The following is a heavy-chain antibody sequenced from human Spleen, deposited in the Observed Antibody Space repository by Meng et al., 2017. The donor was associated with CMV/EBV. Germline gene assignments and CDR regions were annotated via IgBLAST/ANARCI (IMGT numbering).Heavy chain of an antibody. CDR2: VIASGATT. CDR1: GFTFSSFT. V-gene: IGHV3-23*01. Sequence: GESLKISCAASGFTFSSFTMNWVRQAPGQGLEWVATVIASGATTYSADSVKGRFTVSRDNSKNIMFLQMSSLSTEDTAIYYCAKNQISGVVLDAFDVWGQGTMVTVSS. J-gene: IGHJ3*01. D-gene: IGHD3-3*01. CDR3: AKNQISGVVLDAFDV.